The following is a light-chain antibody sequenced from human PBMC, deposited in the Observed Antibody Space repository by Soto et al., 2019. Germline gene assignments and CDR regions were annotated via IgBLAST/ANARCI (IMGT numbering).Light chain of an antibody. CDR1: SSDIGAYNF. CDR2: DVN. CDR3: TSWTTSTTMI. J-gene: IGLJ2*01. Sequence: QSALTQPASVAGAPGHSITISCTGTSSDIGAYNFVSWYQQHPGKAPKLMLYDVNIRPSGVSNRFSGSKSGNTASLTISGLQAEDEADYYCTSWTTSTTMIFGGGTKVTVL. V-gene: IGLV2-14*03.